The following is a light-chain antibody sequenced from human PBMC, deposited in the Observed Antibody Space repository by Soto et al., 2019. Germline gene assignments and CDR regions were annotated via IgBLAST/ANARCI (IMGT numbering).Light chain of an antibody. V-gene: IGKV3-15*01. J-gene: IGKJ1*01. CDR2: DAS. CDR1: QSVSSN. CDR3: QQYYSYPWT. Sequence: EIVMTQSPATLSVSPGERATLSCRASQSVSSNFAWYQQKPGQAPRLLIYDASTRATGIPARFSGSGSGTEFTLTISSLQSEDFATYYCQQYYSYPWTFGQGTKVEIK.